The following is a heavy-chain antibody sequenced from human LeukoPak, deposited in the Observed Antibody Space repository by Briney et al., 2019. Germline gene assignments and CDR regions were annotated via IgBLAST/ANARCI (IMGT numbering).Heavy chain of an antibody. V-gene: IGHV4-34*01. Sequence: SETLSLTCAVYGGSFSGYYWSWIRQPPGKGLEWIGEINHSGSTNYNPSLKSRVTISVDTSKNQFSLKLSSVTAADTAVYYCARHLGYCSSTSCLYFDYWGQGTLVTVSS. CDR2: INHSGST. J-gene: IGHJ4*02. D-gene: IGHD2-2*01. CDR3: ARHLGYCSSTSCLYFDY. CDR1: GGSFSGYY.